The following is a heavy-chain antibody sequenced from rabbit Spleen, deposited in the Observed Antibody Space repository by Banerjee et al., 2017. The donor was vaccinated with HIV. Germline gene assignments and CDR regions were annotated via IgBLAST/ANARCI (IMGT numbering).Heavy chain of an antibody. J-gene: IGHJ2*01. CDR1: GFSFSSGYD. Sequence: QSLEESGGGLVKPGASLTLTCKASGFSFSSGYDMCWVRQAPGKGLEWIACIYVGSSGSTYYATWAKGRFTISKTSSTTVTLQMTSLTAADTATYFCARDRGSGWGDAIDPWGPGTLVTVS. CDR2: IYVGSSGST. CDR3: ARDRGSGWGDAIDP. D-gene: IGHD4-1*01. V-gene: IGHV1S40*01.